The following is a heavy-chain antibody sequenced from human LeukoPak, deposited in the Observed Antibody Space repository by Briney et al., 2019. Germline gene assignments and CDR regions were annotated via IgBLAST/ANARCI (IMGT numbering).Heavy chain of an antibody. CDR2: ISGNGNNI. CDR1: GFTFEDYA. V-gene: IGHV3-43*02. CDR3: AKDLPQYYDFWSGYYGGFDY. Sequence: GGSLRLSCAASGFTFEDYAMHWVRQGPGKGLEWVSLISGNGNNIYYADSVKGRFTISRDNSKNSLYLQMNSLRTEDAALYYCAKDLPQYYDFWSGYYGGFDYWGQGTLVTVSS. D-gene: IGHD3-3*01. J-gene: IGHJ4*02.